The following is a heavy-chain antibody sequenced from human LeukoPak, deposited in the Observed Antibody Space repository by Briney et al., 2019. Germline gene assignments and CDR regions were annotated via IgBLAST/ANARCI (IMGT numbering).Heavy chain of an antibody. CDR2: IGVSGSTM. Sequence: GGFLRLSCAASGFTFSSYEMNWVRQAPGKGLEWVSYIGVSGSTMYYAESVKGRFTISRDNAKNSLYLQMNSLRAEDTAVYYCARERYCSSTSCPHGDLDYWGQGTLVSVSS. CDR1: GFTFSSYE. V-gene: IGHV3-48*03. CDR3: ARERYCSSTSCPHGDLDY. D-gene: IGHD2-2*01. J-gene: IGHJ4*02.